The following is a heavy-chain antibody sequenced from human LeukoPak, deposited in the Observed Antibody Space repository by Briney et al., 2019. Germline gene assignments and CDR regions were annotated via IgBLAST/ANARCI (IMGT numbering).Heavy chain of an antibody. Sequence: SETLSLTCTVSGGSISSSSYYWGWIRQPPGKGLEWIGRIYTSGSTNYNPSLKSRVTISIDTSKNQFSLKLSSVTAADTAVYYCARGSGSSNWYYFDYWGQGTLVTVSS. CDR1: GGSISSSSYY. J-gene: IGHJ4*02. CDR2: IYTSGST. V-gene: IGHV4-39*07. D-gene: IGHD6-13*01. CDR3: ARGSGSSNWYYFDY.